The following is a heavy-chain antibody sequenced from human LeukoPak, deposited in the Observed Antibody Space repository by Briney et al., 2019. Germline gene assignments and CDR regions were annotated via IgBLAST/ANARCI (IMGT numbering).Heavy chain of an antibody. CDR1: GFTFRTYA. D-gene: IGHD6-13*01. J-gene: IGHJ4*02. Sequence: PGGSLTLPCAASGFTFRTYAMTWVRQAPGKGLEWVSTISGSGGTTYYADSVKGRFTISRDNSRNTLFLQMNSLSAEDTALYYCASRPGHSNDWYVGLDYWGQGTLVTVSS. CDR2: ISGSGGTT. CDR3: ASRPGHSNDWYVGLDY. V-gene: IGHV3-23*01.